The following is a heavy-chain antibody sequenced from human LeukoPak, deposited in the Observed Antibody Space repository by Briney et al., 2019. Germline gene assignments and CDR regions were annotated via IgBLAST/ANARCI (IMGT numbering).Heavy chain of an antibody. D-gene: IGHD5-18*01. CDR2: INHSGST. CDR3: ARGYSYADY. Sequence: SETLSLTCAVYGGSFSGYYWSWIRQPPGKGLEWIGEINHSGSTNYNPSLKSRVTISVDTSKNQFSLKLSSVTAADTAVYYCARGYSYADYWGQGTLVTVSS. CDR1: GGSFSGYY. V-gene: IGHV4-34*01. J-gene: IGHJ4*02.